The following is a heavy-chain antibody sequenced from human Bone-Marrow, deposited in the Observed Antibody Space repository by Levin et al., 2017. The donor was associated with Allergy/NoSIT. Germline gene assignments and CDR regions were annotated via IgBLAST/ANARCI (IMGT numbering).Heavy chain of an antibody. CDR2: IFYDGTT. CDR1: GGSISSTLYY. CDR3: ARNGDYCSGGRCWLRLDY. V-gene: IGHV4-39*01. D-gene: IGHD2-15*01. Sequence: SETLSLTCTVSGGSISSTLYYWTWIRQSPGRGLEWIGNIFYDGTTNYNPSLMSRVTISLHTPKNQFSLNLTSVTAADTAVYYCARNGDYCSGGRCWLRLDYWGQGTLVTVSS. J-gene: IGHJ4*02.